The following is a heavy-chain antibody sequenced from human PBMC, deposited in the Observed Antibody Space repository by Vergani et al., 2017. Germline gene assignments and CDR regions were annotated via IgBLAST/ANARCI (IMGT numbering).Heavy chain of an antibody. CDR3: ARVPPAAENYYYYGMDV. D-gene: IGHD2-2*01. CDR1: GGTSNNCA. V-gene: IGHV1-69*04. Sequence: QVQLVQSGAEVKKPGSSVKVFCKASGGTSNNCAISWVRQAPGQGLEWMGRIIPILGIANYAQKFQGRVTITADKSTSTAYMELSSLRSEDTAVYYCARVPPAAENYYYYGMDVWGQGTTVTVSS. J-gene: IGHJ6*02. CDR2: IIPILGIA.